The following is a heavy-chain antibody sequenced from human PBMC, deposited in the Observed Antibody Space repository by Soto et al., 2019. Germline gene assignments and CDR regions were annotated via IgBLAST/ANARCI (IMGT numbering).Heavy chain of an antibody. CDR2: MNPNSGNT. J-gene: IGHJ6*02. CDR3: ARRSFYCSGGGCYYYYYGMDV. D-gene: IGHD2-15*01. CDR1: GYTFTSYD. Sequence: ASVKVSCKASGYTFTSYDINWVRQATGQGLEWMGWMNPNSGNTGYAQKFQGRVTMTRNTSISTAYMELSSLRSEDTAVYYCARRSFYCSGGGCYYYYYGMDVWGQGTTVTVS. V-gene: IGHV1-8*01.